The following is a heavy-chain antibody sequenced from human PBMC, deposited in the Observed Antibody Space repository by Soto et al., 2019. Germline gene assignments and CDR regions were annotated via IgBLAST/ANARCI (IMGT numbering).Heavy chain of an antibody. CDR3: VREGGTTGTTPEFWFDP. D-gene: IGHD1-1*01. CDR2: IHCGNGNT. CDR1: GYPFTRYG. V-gene: IGHV1-3*01. J-gene: IGHJ5*02. Sequence: ASVKVSCKASGYPFTRYGINWVRRAPGQRLEWMGWIHCGNGNTRYSTKLQGRVTITRDPSARTGYMELSSLRSEDTALYYCVREGGTTGTTPEFWFDPWGQGTLVTVSS.